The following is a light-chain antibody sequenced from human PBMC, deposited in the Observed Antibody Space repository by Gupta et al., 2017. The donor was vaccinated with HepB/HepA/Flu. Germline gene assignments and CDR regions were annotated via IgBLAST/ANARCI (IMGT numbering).Light chain of an antibody. CDR3: AAWDDSLNGRV. J-gene: IGLJ3*02. V-gene: IGLV1-44*01. CDR2: SNN. CDR1: SSNIGSNT. Sequence: QSVLTQPPSASGTPGQRVTISCSGSSSNIGSNTVNWYQQLPGTAPKLLIYSNNQRPSGVPDRFSGSKPGTSASLAISGLQSEDEADYYCAAWDDSLNGRVFGVGTKLTVL.